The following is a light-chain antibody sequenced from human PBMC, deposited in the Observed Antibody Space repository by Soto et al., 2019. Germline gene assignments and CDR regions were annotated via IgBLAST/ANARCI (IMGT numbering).Light chain of an antibody. CDR2: GTS. CDR1: QSVSSN. J-gene: IGKJ1*01. V-gene: IGKV3-15*01. Sequence: EIVMTQSPATLSVSPGERATLSSRASQSVSSNLAWYKQKPGQAPRLLIYGTSTRATGVPARFSGSGSGTEFTLTISILQSEDFAVYYCQQYNNWPRTFGQGTKVDIK. CDR3: QQYNNWPRT.